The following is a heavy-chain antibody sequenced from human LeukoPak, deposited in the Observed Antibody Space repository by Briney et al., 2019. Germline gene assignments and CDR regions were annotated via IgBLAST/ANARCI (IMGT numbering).Heavy chain of an antibody. CDR1: GGSFSGYY. CDR2: ISHSGST. V-gene: IGHV4-34*01. CDR3: ARDRKQYSSSFDY. Sequence: SETLSLTCAVYGGSFSGYYWSWIRQPPGKGLEWIGEISHSGSTNYNPSLKSRVTISVDTSKNQFSLKLSSVTAADTAVYYCARDRKQYSSSFDYWGQGTLVTVSS. D-gene: IGHD6-6*01. J-gene: IGHJ4*02.